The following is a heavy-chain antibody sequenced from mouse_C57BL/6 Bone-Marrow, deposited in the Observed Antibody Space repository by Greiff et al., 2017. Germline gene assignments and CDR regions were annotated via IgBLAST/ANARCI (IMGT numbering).Heavy chain of an antibody. Sequence: EVQVVESEGGLVQPGSSMKLSCTASGFTFSDYYMPWVRQVPEKGLEWVANINYDGSSTYYLDSLKSRFIISRDNAKNILYLQMSSLKSEDTATYYCARDQDYYGSSYWCCDVGVTGTTVTVTS. V-gene: IGHV5-16*01. J-gene: IGHJ1*03. CDR2: INYDGSST. D-gene: IGHD1-1*01. CDR1: GFTFSDYY. CDR3: ARDQDYYGSSYWCCDV.